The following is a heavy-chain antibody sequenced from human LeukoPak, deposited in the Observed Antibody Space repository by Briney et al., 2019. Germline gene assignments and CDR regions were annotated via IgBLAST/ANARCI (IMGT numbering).Heavy chain of an antibody. CDR2: VYYSGTT. Sequence: SETLSLTCTVSGGSISSSSDYWGWIRQPPGKGLEWIGSVYYSGTTYYNPSLKSRVTISVDTSNNQFSLKLTSVTAADTAVYYCARAPEYGLYYFDYWGQGTLVTVSS. V-gene: IGHV4-39*07. D-gene: IGHD1-14*01. CDR1: GGSISSSSDY. J-gene: IGHJ4*02. CDR3: ARAPEYGLYYFDY.